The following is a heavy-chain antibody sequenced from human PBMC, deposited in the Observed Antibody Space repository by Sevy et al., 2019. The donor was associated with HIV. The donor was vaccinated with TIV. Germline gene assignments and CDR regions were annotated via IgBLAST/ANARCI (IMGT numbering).Heavy chain of an antibody. J-gene: IGHJ4*02. D-gene: IGHD4-17*01. V-gene: IGHV3-23*01. CDR3: AKDILRWSFDY. Sequence: GGSLRLSCAASGFTISSNYLSWVRQVPGKGLEWVSAIGGSDDRTDYADSVKGRFTISRDISKNTLYLQMNSLRVEDTAVYYCAKDILRWSFDYWGQGTLVTVSS. CDR2: IGGSDDRT. CDR1: GFTISSNY.